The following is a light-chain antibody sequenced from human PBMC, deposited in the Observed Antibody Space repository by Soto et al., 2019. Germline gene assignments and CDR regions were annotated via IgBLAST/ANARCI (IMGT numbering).Light chain of an antibody. CDR2: DAS. CDR1: QNIGNY. V-gene: IGKV3-11*01. J-gene: IGKJ4*01. Sequence: EIVLTQSPATLSLSPGESATLSCRASQNIGNYLAWYRQKPGQAPRLLIYDASDRATGIPARFSGSGSGTDFTLTISSLEPEDSAVYYCQHRSNWPLTFGGGTKVDIK. CDR3: QHRSNWPLT.